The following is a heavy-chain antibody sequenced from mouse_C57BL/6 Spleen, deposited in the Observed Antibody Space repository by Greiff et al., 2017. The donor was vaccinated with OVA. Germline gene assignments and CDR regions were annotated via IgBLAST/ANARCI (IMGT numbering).Heavy chain of an antibody. CDR3: ARSDGYYGFDY. D-gene: IGHD2-3*01. CDR2: LDPSDSYT. CDR1: GYTFTSYW. Sequence: VQLQQPGAELVMPGASVKLSCKASGYTFTSYWMHWVKQTPGPGLEWIGALDPSDSYTNYNQKFKGKSTLTVDKSSSTAYMQLSSLTSEDSAVYYCARSDGYYGFDYWGQGTTLTVSS. V-gene: IGHV1-69*01. J-gene: IGHJ2*01.